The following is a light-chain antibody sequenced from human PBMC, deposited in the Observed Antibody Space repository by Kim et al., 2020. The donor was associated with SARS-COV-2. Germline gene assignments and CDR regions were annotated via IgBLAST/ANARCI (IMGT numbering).Light chain of an antibody. J-gene: IGLJ1*01. CDR2: DKN. CDR1: SSNIGAGYD. V-gene: IGLV1-40*01. Sequence: QPVLTQPPSVSGAPGQRVTISCTGSSSNIGAGYDVHWYQHLPRAAPKLLIYDKNNRPSGVPDRFSGSKSGTSASLAITGLRAEDEADYYCQSYDNSLGGYVFGTGTKVTVL. CDR3: QSYDNSLGGYV.